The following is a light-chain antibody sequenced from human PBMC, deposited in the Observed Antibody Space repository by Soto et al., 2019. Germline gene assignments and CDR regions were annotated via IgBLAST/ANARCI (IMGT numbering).Light chain of an antibody. CDR3: QQYNNWST. Sequence: EIVMTQSPASLSVSPGERVTLSCRAGQGVTTNFAWYQQKSGQSPRLLIYDVSTRATGVPARFSGTGSETDFTLTISSLQSEDFAVYYCQQYNNWSTFGQGTRLEIK. CDR2: DVS. CDR1: QGVTTN. V-gene: IGKV3-15*01. J-gene: IGKJ5*01.